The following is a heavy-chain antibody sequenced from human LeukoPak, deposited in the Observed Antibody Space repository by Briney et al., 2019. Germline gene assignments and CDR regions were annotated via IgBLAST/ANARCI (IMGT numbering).Heavy chain of an antibody. V-gene: IGHV3-9*01. CDR1: GFTFDDYA. J-gene: IGHJ6*03. D-gene: IGHD4-17*01. Sequence: PGGSLRLSCAASGFTFDDYAMHWVRQAPGKGLEWVSGISWNSGSIGYADSVKGRFTISRDNAKNSLYLQMNSLRAEDTALYYCAKAYDYGDYGGSYYMDVWGKGTTVTISS. CDR2: ISWNSGSI. CDR3: AKAYDYGDYGGSYYMDV.